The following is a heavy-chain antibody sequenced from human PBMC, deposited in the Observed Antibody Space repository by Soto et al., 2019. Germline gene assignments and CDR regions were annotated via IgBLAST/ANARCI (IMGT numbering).Heavy chain of an antibody. Sequence: GSLRLSCAASGFTFSSYGMHWVRQAPGKGLEWVAVIWHDGSNKYYADSVKGRFTISRDNSKNTLYLQMNSLRAEDTAVYYCARVLSGVTYYYDSSGYDFDYWGQGTLGTVSS. V-gene: IGHV3-33*01. D-gene: IGHD3-22*01. CDR2: IWHDGSNK. CDR1: GFTFSSYG. J-gene: IGHJ4*02. CDR3: ARVLSGVTYYYDSSGYDFDY.